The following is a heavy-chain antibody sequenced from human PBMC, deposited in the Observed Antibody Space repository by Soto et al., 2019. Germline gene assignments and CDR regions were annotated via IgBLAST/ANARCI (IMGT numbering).Heavy chain of an antibody. CDR1: GGSVSSGSYY. J-gene: IGHJ4*02. Sequence: PSETMSLTCTVSGGSVSSGSYYWSWIRQPPGKGLEWIGYIYYSGSTNYNPSLKSRVTISVDTSKNQFSLKLSSVTAADTAVYYCARVDYGGNTFDYWGQGTLVTVSS. V-gene: IGHV4-61*01. D-gene: IGHD4-17*01. CDR3: ARVDYGGNTFDY. CDR2: IYYSGST.